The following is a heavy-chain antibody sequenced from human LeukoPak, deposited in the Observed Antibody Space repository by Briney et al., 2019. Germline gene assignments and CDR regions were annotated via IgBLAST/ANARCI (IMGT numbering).Heavy chain of an antibody. V-gene: IGHV1-69*04. Sequence: ASVKVSCKASGGTFGSYAIRWVRQAPGQGLEWMGRIIPILGIANYAQKFQGRVTITADKSTSTAYMELSSLRSEDTAVYYCARRPPAAAGTNWFDPWGQGTLVTVSS. CDR1: GGTFGSYA. CDR3: ARRPPAAAGTNWFDP. D-gene: IGHD6-13*01. CDR2: IIPILGIA. J-gene: IGHJ5*02.